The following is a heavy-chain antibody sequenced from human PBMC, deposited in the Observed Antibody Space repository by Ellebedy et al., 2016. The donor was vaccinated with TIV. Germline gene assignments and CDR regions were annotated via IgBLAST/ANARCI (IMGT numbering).Heavy chain of an antibody. CDR1: GGFVNSSRHY. V-gene: IGHV4-39*07. Sequence: MPSETLSLTCDVSGGFVNSSRHYWAWIRQPPGKGLEWLGNIFYSGSAYYNTSLQSRVTMSVDTSKNQFSLKLNSVTAADTAVYFCARAAWTWYIDLWGRGTPVKVSS. CDR3: ARAAWTWYIDL. J-gene: IGHJ2*01. CDR2: IFYSGSA. D-gene: IGHD1-1*01.